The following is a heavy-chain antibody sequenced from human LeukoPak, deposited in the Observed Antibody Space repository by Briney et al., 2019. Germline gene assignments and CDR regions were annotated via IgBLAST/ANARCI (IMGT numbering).Heavy chain of an antibody. V-gene: IGHV1-69*04. D-gene: IGHD5-12*01. Sequence: SVTVSCKASGGTFSSYAISWVRQAPGQGLEWMGRIIPILGIANYAQKFQGRVTITADKSTSTAYMELSSLRTEDTAVYYCARDPRGGYALDYWGQGTLVTVSS. CDR1: GGTFSSYA. J-gene: IGHJ4*02. CDR2: IIPILGIA. CDR3: ARDPRGGYALDY.